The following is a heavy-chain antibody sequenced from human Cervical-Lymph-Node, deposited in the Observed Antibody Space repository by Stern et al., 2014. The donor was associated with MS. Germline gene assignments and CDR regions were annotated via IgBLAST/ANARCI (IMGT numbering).Heavy chain of an antibody. CDR3: ALSSETSDRWYSLGYDL. V-gene: IGHV1-69*01. CDR2: IFHVFGTP. Sequence: AQLVESGAEATTPWSSAKDSCKASGGTFSKIPSSWVGQAQGHGIEWRVGIFHVFGTPTYAQEFRGRVTITADVSTSTVYMELSSLRSDDTAVYYCALSSETSDRWYSLGYDLWGQGALVTVSS. D-gene: IGHD6-13*01. J-gene: IGHJ5*02. CDR1: GGTFSKIP.